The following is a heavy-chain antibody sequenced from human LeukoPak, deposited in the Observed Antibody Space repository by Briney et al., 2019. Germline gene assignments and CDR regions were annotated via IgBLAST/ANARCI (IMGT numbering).Heavy chain of an antibody. Sequence: PGGSLRLSCAASGFTFSNYWMAWVRQAPGKELEWVANIKDDGSQKYYVDSVKGRFTISRDNAKNSLYLQMNSLRAEDMAVYYCARDGGPYGDPPLFDYWGQGTLVTVSS. D-gene: IGHD4-17*01. CDR2: IKDDGSQK. J-gene: IGHJ4*02. V-gene: IGHV3-7*01. CDR3: ARDGGPYGDPPLFDY. CDR1: GFTFSNYW.